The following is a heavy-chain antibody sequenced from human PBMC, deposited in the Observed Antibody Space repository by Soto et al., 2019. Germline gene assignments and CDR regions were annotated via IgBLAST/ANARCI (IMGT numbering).Heavy chain of an antibody. J-gene: IGHJ5*02. CDR3: ARVFEVVVLAASPNWLDP. Sequence: QVQLQESGPGLVKPSQTLSLNCTVSGGSIDTRDSYWSWIRQNPRKGLGWLCYIPYSGSTYYNPSPKTRVTMSLDTSEKQFSLQLRSVTAADTAIYYCARVFEVVVLAASPNWLDPWGQGILVTVSS. V-gene: IGHV4-31*03. CDR2: IPYSGST. D-gene: IGHD2-15*01. CDR1: GGSIDTRDSY.